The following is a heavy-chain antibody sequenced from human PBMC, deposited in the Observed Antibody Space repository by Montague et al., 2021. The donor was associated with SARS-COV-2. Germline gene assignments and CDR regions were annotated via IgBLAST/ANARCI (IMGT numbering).Heavy chain of an antibody. CDR1: GFTFSSYG. D-gene: IGHD3-16*01. J-gene: IGHJ4*02. Sequence: SLRLSCAASGFTFSSYGMHWVRQAPGKGLVWVAVIWYDGSNKYYADSVKGRFTISRDNSKNTLYLRMNSLRAEDTAVYYCARDLFWGTDSGTQQRRDYWGQGTLVTVSS. CDR2: IWYDGSNK. CDR3: ARDLFWGTDSGTQQRRDY. V-gene: IGHV3-33*01.